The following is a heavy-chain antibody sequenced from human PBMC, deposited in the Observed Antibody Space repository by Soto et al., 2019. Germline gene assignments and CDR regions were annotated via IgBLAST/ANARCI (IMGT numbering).Heavy chain of an antibody. CDR2: IFPGDSDT. D-gene: IGHD3-10*01. J-gene: IGHJ5*02. Sequence: GESLKISCKGSGYSFTSYWIGWVRQMPGKGLEWMGIIFPGDSDTRYSPSFQGQVTISADRSISTAYLQWNSLKASDTAMYYCARHPPSSNGEHWFDPWGKGTLVTVSS. CDR1: GYSFTSYW. V-gene: IGHV5-51*01. CDR3: ARHPPSSNGEHWFDP.